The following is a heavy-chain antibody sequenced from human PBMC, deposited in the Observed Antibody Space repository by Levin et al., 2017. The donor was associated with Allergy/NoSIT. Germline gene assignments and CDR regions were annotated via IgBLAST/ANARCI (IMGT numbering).Heavy chain of an antibody. CDR3: ARPRQAGGWDYYGMDV. J-gene: IGHJ6*02. D-gene: IGHD1-1*01. Sequence: GESLKISCMASGYSFATYWIGWVRQMPGKGLEWMGFIYPGDSNTRYSPSFQGQVTISADKSITTAFLQWNSLKASDTAMYYCARPRQAGGWDYYGMDVWGQGTTVTVSS. V-gene: IGHV5-51*01. CDR1: GYSFATYW. CDR2: IYPGDSNT.